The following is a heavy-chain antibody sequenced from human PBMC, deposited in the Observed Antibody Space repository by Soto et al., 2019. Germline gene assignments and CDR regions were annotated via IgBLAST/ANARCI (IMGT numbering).Heavy chain of an antibody. CDR3: ARGHGRFAH. J-gene: IGHJ4*02. Sequence: PSETLSLTCAVSGGSLSNYYWSWIRQPPGKGLEWIGEINHSGFTNYNPSLTGRVTISLDTSKSQFSLKLSSLTAADTAFYFCARGHGRFAHWGQGTLVTVSS. CDR2: INHSGFT. V-gene: IGHV4-34*01. CDR1: GGSLSNYY.